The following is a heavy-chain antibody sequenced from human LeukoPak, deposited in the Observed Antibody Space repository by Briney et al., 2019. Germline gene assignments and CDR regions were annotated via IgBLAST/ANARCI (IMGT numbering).Heavy chain of an antibody. Sequence: PGGSLRLSCAASGFTLDDYAMHWVRQAPGKGLEWVSGISWNSGSIGYADSVKGRFTISRDNAKNSLYLQMNSLRAEDMALYYCAIGYCTNGVCLNAFDIWGQGTMVTVSS. D-gene: IGHD2-8*01. J-gene: IGHJ3*02. CDR3: AIGYCTNGVCLNAFDI. CDR1: GFTLDDYA. CDR2: ISWNSGSI. V-gene: IGHV3-9*03.